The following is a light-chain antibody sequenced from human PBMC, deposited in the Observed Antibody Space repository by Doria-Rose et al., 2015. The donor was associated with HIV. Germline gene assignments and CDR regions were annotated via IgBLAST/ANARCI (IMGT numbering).Light chain of an antibody. CDR1: QSFSSTY. CDR3: HQYGTSLT. V-gene: IGKV3-20*01. J-gene: IGKJ1*01. Sequence: TQSPGTLSLSPGGRATLSCRASQSFSSTYLAWYQQKPGQAPSLLIYDGSTRATGIPDRFSASGSGTDFTLTINRLEPEDFALYYCHQYGTSLTFGQGTKVEI. CDR2: DGS.